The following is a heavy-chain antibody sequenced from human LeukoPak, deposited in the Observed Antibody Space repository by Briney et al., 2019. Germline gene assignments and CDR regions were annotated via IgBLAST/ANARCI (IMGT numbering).Heavy chain of an antibody. J-gene: IGHJ4*02. CDR2: IRYDGSNK. Sequence: GGSLRLSCAASGFTFSSYGMHWVRQAPGKGLEWVAFIRYDGSNKYYADSVKGRFTISRDNSKNTLYLQMNSLRAEDTAVYYCAKGRRIVVVPAALHYWGRGTLVTVSS. V-gene: IGHV3-30*02. D-gene: IGHD2-2*01. CDR3: AKGRRIVVVPAALHY. CDR1: GFTFSSYG.